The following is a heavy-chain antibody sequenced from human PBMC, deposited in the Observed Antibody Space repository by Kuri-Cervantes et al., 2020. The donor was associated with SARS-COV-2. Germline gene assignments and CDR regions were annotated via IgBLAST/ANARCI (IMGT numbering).Heavy chain of an antibody. V-gene: IGHV3-21*01. J-gene: IGHJ4*02. CDR1: GFSFSRYC. D-gene: IGHD1-26*01. CDR2: ISSSSSYI. CDR3: ARVRGDSGYVDY. Sequence: GESLKISCAASGFSFSRYCMRWVRQAPGKGLEWVSSISSSSSYIYYADSVKGRFTISRDNAKNSLYLQMNSLRAEDTAVYYCARVRGDSGYVDYWGQGTLVTVSS.